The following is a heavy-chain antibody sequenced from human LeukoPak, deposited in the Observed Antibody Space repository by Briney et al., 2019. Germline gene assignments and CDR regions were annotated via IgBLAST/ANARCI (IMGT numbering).Heavy chain of an antibody. V-gene: IGHV3-30*18. Sequence: GGSLRLSCAASGFTFSSYWMHWVRQAPGKGLEWVAVISYDGSNKYYADSVKGRFTISRDNSKNTLYLQMNSLRAEDTAVYYCAKEIEYKGRGFDYWGQGTLATVSS. CDR1: GFTFSSYW. J-gene: IGHJ4*02. CDR2: ISYDGSNK. CDR3: AKEIEYKGRGFDY. D-gene: IGHD1-1*01.